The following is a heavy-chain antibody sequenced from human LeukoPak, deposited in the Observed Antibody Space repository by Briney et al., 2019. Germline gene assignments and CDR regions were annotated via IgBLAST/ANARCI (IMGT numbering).Heavy chain of an antibody. J-gene: IGHJ3*02. Sequence: GASVKVSCKASGYTFTGYYMHWVRQAPGQGLEWMGWINPNSGGTNYAQKFQGRVTMTRDTSISTAYMELSRLRSDDTAVYYCARDRPQWLALDHDAFDIWGQGTMVTVSS. V-gene: IGHV1-2*02. CDR2: INPNSGGT. CDR1: GYTFTGYY. CDR3: ARDRPQWLALDHDAFDI. D-gene: IGHD6-19*01.